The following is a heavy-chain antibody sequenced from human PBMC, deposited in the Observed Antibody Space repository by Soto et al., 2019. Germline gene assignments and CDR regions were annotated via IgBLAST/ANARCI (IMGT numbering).Heavy chain of an antibody. CDR3: ARPAAYDSSGYYYFEY. J-gene: IGHJ4*02. D-gene: IGHD3-22*01. CDR2: IYPGDSDT. CDR1: GYSFTSYW. Sequence: GESLKISCKGSGYSFTSYWIGWVRQMPGKGLEWMGIIYPGDSDTRYSPSFQGQVTISADKSISTAYLQWSSLKASDTAMYYCARPAAYDSSGYYYFEYWGQGTLVTVSS. V-gene: IGHV5-51*01.